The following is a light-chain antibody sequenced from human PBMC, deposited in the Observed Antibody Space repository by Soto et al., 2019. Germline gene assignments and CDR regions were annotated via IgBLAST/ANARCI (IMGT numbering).Light chain of an antibody. Sequence: EIVMTQSPATLSVSPGERATLSCRASQSVSSNLAWYQQKPVQAPRLLIYGASTRATGIPDRFSGSGSGTDYTLTISRLEPEDDSVYYCQQYGSSPQITFGGGTKVDI. CDR3: QQYGSSPQIT. CDR2: GAS. V-gene: IGKV3-20*01. CDR1: QSVSSN. J-gene: IGKJ4*01.